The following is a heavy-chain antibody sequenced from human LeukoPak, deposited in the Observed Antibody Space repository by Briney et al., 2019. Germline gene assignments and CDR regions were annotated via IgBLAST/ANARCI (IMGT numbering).Heavy chain of an antibody. CDR1: GFTFDDYA. CDR3: AKDLVVVITTGYDY. J-gene: IGHJ4*02. CDR2: ISWNSGSI. Sequence: GGSLRLSCAASGFTFDDYAMHWVRQAPGKGLEWVSGISWNSGSIDYADSVKGRFTISRDTAKTSLYLQMNSLRAEDTALYYCAKDLVVVITTGYDYWGQGTLVTVSS. V-gene: IGHV3-9*01. D-gene: IGHD3-22*01.